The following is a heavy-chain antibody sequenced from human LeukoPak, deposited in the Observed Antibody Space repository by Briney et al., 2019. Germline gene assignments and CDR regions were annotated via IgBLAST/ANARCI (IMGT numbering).Heavy chain of an antibody. D-gene: IGHD3-9*01. V-gene: IGHV3-21*01. J-gene: IGHJ4*02. Sequence: PGGSLRLSCVASGFSFNNYRLNLVRQAPGKGLEWVSSISSSSSYIYYADSVKGRFTISRDNAKNSLYLQMNSLRAAYTAVYYCAALRYPPDWGQGTLVTVSS. CDR3: AALRYPPD. CDR2: ISSSSSYI. CDR1: GFSFNNYR.